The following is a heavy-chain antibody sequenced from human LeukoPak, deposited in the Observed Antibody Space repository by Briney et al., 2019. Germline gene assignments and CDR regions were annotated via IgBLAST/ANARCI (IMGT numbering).Heavy chain of an antibody. CDR3: ARDDYVWGSYRYGIGAFDI. CDR1: GGTFSSYA. J-gene: IGHJ3*02. Sequence: GASVKVSCKASGGTFSSYAISWVRQAPGQGLEWMGRIIPTLGIANYAQKFQGRVTITADKSTSTAYMELSSLRSEDTAVYYCARDDYVWGSYRYGIGAFDIWGQGTMVTVSS. V-gene: IGHV1-69*04. CDR2: IIPTLGIA. D-gene: IGHD3-16*02.